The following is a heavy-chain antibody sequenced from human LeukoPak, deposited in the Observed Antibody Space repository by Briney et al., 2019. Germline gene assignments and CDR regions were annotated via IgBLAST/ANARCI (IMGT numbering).Heavy chain of an antibody. CDR1: GGSFSDYY. J-gene: IGHJ5*02. CDR2: INHNDST. CDR3: ARGPNWVVVVAATRGWVDP. Sequence: PSETLSLTCAVYGGSFSDYYWSWIRQPPAKGLEWIGEINHNDSTNYNPPLQSRVTISVDTSKNQVSLKLSSVTAADTAVYYCARGPNWVVVVAATRGWVDPWGEGTLVTVSS. D-gene: IGHD2-15*01. V-gene: IGHV4-34*01.